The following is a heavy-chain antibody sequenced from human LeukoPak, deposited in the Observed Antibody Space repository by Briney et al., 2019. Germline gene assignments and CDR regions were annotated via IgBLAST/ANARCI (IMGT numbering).Heavy chain of an antibody. CDR2: ISGSGGST. J-gene: IGHJ4*02. CDR1: GFTFSSYA. V-gene: IGHV3-23*01. D-gene: IGHD1-14*01. Sequence: PGGSLRLSCAASGFTFSSYAMSWVRQAPGKGLEWVSAISGSGGSTYYADSVKGRLTISRDNSKNTLYLQMYSLRAEDTAVYYCAKDQRSKPSPLDYWGQGTLVTVSS. CDR3: AKDQRSKPSPLDY.